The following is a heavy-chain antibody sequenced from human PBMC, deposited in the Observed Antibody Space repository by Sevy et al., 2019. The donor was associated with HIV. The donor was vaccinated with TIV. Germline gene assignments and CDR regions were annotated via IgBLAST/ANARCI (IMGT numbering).Heavy chain of an antibody. CDR3: ARGGHLPLDAFNL. J-gene: IGHJ3*01. CDR2: LFPGNSDV. V-gene: IGHV5-51*01. D-gene: IGHD2-15*01. Sequence: GGSLRLSCKASGYSFTAYWIGWVRHMSGKGLTWMGILFPGNSDVRSFEGHVTVSVDKSVNTAYLQWGSLKASDSAIYYCARGGHLPLDAFNLWGQGTMVTVSS. CDR1: GYSFTAYW.